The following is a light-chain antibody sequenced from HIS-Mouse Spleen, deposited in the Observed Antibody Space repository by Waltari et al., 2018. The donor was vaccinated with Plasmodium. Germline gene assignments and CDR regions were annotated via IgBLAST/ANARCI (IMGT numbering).Light chain of an antibody. V-gene: IGKV3-15*01. CDR1: QSVSRN. Sequence: EILMTQSPATLSVSPGERSTLPCRAVQSVSRNLAWYQQKPGQAPRLLIYGASTRATGIPARFSGSGSGTEFTLTISSLQSEDFAVYYCQQYNNWSFTFGPGTKVDIK. CDR2: GAS. CDR3: QQYNNWSFT. J-gene: IGKJ3*01.